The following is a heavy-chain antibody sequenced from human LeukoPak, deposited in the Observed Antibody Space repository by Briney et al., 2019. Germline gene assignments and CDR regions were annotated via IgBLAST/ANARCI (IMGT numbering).Heavy chain of an antibody. V-gene: IGHV4-59*01. CDR3: ARETINCGGDCFDY. Sequence: PSETLSLTCTVSGGSISSYYWSWIRQPPGKGLEWIGYIYYSGSTNYSPSLKSRVTISVDTSKNQFSLKLSSVTAADTAVYYCARETINCGGDCFDYWGQGTLVTVSS. D-gene: IGHD2-21*01. CDR1: GGSISSYY. CDR2: IYYSGST. J-gene: IGHJ4*02.